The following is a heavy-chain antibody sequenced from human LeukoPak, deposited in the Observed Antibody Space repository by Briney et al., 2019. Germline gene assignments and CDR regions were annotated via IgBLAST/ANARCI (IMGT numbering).Heavy chain of an antibody. CDR2: ISWNSGSI. J-gene: IGHJ3*02. CDR3: AKGLSSSSWYRDAFDI. Sequence: GGSLRLSCAASGFTFSSYAMSWVRQAPGKGLEWVSGISWNSGSIGYADSVKGRFTISRNNAKNSLYLQMNSLRAEDTALYYCAKGLSSSSWYRDAFDIWGQGTMVTVSS. CDR1: GFTFSSYA. V-gene: IGHV3-9*01. D-gene: IGHD6-13*01.